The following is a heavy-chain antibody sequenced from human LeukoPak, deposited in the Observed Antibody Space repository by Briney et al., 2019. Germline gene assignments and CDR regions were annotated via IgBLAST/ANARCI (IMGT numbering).Heavy chain of an antibody. J-gene: IGHJ4*02. D-gene: IGHD4-17*01. CDR3: AKEWGVDYGLRY. CDR2: VAHDEKTI. V-gene: IGHV3-30-3*02. Sequence: GRSLRLSCVASGFTFTGHSMHWVRQAPGKGLEWVAVVAHDEKTIFYADSLKGRFTVSRDNSKNTLYLQMNSLRADDTAVYYCAKEWGVDYGLRYWGQGTLVTVSS. CDR1: GFTFTGHS.